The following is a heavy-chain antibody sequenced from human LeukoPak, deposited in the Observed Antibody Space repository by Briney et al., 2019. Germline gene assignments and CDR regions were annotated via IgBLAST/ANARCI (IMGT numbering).Heavy chain of an antibody. CDR3: AKDQGPNDYGDLGGMDV. CDR1: GFTFSSYG. V-gene: IGHV3-30*18. D-gene: IGHD4-17*01. J-gene: IGHJ6*02. CDR2: ISYDGSNK. Sequence: GRSLRLSCAASGFTFSSYGMHWVRQAPGKGLEWVAVISYDGSNKYYADSVKGRSTISRDNSKNTLYLQMNSLRAEDTAVYYCAKDQGPNDYGDLGGMDVWGQGTTVTVSS.